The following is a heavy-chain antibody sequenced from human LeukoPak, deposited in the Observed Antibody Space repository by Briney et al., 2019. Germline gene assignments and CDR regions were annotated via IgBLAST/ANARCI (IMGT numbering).Heavy chain of an antibody. CDR1: GFSFSNSA. V-gene: IGHV3-30*04. CDR3: AELGITMIGGV. CDR2: ISNDGSNR. J-gene: IGHJ6*04. Sequence: GGSLRLSCAASGFSFSNSAMHWVRQAPGRGLEWVAVISNDGSNRYYTDSVKGRFTISRDNSKNTLYLQIHSLRGEDTAVYYCAELGITMIGGVWGKGTTVTISS. D-gene: IGHD3-10*02.